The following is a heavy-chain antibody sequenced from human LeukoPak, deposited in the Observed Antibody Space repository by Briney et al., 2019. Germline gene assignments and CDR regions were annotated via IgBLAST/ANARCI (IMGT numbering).Heavy chain of an antibody. Sequence: GGSLRLSCAASGFTFGSYSMNWVRQAPGKGLEWVSSISSSSSYIYYADSVKGRFTISRDNAKNSLYLQMNSLRAEDTAVYYCARERYSSEGGFDYWGQGTLVTVSS. CDR1: GFTFGSYS. J-gene: IGHJ4*02. D-gene: IGHD6-19*01. CDR2: ISSSSSYI. V-gene: IGHV3-21*01. CDR3: ARERYSSEGGFDY.